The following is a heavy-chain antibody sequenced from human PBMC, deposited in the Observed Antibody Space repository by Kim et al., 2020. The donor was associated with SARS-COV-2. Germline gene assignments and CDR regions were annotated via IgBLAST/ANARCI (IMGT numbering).Heavy chain of an antibody. Sequence: GGSLRLSCAASGFTFSSYWMSWVRQAPGKGLEWVANIKQDGSEKYYVDSVKGRFTISRDNAKNSLYLQMNSLRAEDTAVYYCARSGRIAAAGTLSDWFDPWGQGTLVTVSS. V-gene: IGHV3-7*01. CDR3: ARSGRIAAAGTLSDWFDP. D-gene: IGHD6-13*01. CDR2: IKQDGSEK. CDR1: GFTFSSYW. J-gene: IGHJ5*02.